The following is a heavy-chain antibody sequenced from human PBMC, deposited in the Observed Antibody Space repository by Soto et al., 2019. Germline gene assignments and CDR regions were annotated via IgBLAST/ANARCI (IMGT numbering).Heavy chain of an antibody. Sequence: QLHLQESGPGLVKPSETLSLTCTVSGDSFSTSNYYWGWIRQPPGKGLGWIGNIFYGGGTGVTYYHPSLKSRVIISVDTSKNQFSLKLRSITAADTAFYFCARRGGGDSLFDSWGQGKLVTVSS. J-gene: IGHJ4*02. D-gene: IGHD4-17*01. CDR1: GDSFSTSNYY. CDR3: ARRGGGDSLFDS. V-gene: IGHV4-39*01. CDR2: IFYGGGTGVT.